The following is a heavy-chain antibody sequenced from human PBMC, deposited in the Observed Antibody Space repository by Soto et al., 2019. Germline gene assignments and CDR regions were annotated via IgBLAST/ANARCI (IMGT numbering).Heavy chain of an antibody. V-gene: IGHV3-30*18. CDR2: ISYDGSNK. D-gene: IGHD3-3*01. CDR3: AKVHQAIFGAGWYYYYGMDV. J-gene: IGHJ6*02. CDR1: GFTFSSYG. Sequence: GGSLRLSCAASGFTFSSYGMHWVRQAPGKGLEWVAVISYDGSNKYYADSVKGRFTISRDNSKNTLYLQMNSLRAEDTAVYYCAKVHQAIFGAGWYYYYGMDVWGQGTTVTVSS.